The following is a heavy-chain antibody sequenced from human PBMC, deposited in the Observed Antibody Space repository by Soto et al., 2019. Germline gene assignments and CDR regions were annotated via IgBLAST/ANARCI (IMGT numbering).Heavy chain of an antibody. Sequence: GGSLRLSCAASGFMFSTYAMHWVRQAPGKGLEWVAVISYDGSDIYYGDSGKGRFTISRDNSRNTLYLEMNSLQTEDTAVFYCARDQGRTVTRGDWFDPWGQGTLVTVSS. J-gene: IGHJ5*02. D-gene: IGHD6-19*01. CDR3: ARDQGRTVTRGDWFDP. CDR1: GFMFSTYA. V-gene: IGHV3-30-3*01. CDR2: ISYDGSDI.